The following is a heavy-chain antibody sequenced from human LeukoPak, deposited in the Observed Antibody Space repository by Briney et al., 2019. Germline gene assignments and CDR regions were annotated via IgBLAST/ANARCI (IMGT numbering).Heavy chain of an antibody. CDR3: ARDRPGDCSGGSCYGRFDY. Sequence: GGSLRLSCAASGFTVSSNYMSWVRQAPGKGLEWVSSISSSSSYIYYADSVKGRFTISRDNAKNSLYLQMNSLRAEDTAVYYCARDRPGDCSGGSCYGRFDYWGQGTLVTVSS. J-gene: IGHJ4*02. V-gene: IGHV3-21*01. CDR2: ISSSSSYI. D-gene: IGHD2-15*01. CDR1: GFTVSSNY.